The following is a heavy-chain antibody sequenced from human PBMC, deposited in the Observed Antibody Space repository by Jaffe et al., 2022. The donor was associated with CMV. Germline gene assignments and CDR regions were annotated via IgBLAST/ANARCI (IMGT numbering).Heavy chain of an antibody. CDR1: GFTFSSYS. CDR2: ISSSSSYI. J-gene: IGHJ3*02. CDR3: ARDEGYYDSSGYTHDAFDI. V-gene: IGHV3-21*01. Sequence: EVQLVESGGGLVKPGGSLRLSCAASGFTFSSYSMNWVRQAPGKGLEWVSSISSSSSYIYYADSVKGRFTISRDNAKNSLYLQMNSLRAEDTAVYYCARDEGYYDSSGYTHDAFDIWGQGTMVTVSS. D-gene: IGHD3-22*01.